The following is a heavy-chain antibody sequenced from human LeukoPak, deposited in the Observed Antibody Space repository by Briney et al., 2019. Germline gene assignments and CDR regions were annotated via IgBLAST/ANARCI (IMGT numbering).Heavy chain of an antibody. CDR2: IHYSGNT. Sequence: KPSETLSLTCSVSGGSISSSSFYWGWIRQPPGKGLEWIGTIHYSGNTYYNPSLKSRVTISVDTSNNQFSLKLSSVTAADTALYYCARQTVTYNGMDVWGQGTTVTVSS. CDR3: ARQTVTYNGMDV. CDR1: GGSISSSSFY. D-gene: IGHD4-17*01. J-gene: IGHJ6*02. V-gene: IGHV4-39*01.